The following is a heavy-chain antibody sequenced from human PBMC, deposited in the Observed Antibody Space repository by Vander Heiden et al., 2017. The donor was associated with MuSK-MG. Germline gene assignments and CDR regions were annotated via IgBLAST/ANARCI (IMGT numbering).Heavy chain of an antibody. CDR1: GFTFSSYA. J-gene: IGHJ4*02. CDR2: ISYDGSNK. CDR3: ARDAPYGSGSYFDY. Sequence: QVQLVESGGGVVQPGRYMRLSCAASGFTFSSYAMHWVRQAPGKGLEWLAVISYDGSNKYYADSVKGRFTISRDNSKNTLYLQMNSLRAEDTAVYYCARDAPYGSGSYFDYWGQGTLVTVSS. D-gene: IGHD3-10*01. V-gene: IGHV3-30*04.